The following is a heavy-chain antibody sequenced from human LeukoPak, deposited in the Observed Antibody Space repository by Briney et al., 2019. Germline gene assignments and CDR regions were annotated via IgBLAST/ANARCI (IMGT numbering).Heavy chain of an antibody. Sequence: GGSLRLSCAASGFAVSDNYMSWVRQAPGQGLEWVSLIYSDGSTYYADSVKGRFTISRDNSKNTLYLQMNSLRAEDTAVYYCARVLGIVGATAFDYWGQGTLVTVSS. V-gene: IGHV3-53*05. D-gene: IGHD1-26*01. CDR2: IYSDGST. J-gene: IGHJ4*02. CDR1: GFAVSDNY. CDR3: ARVLGIVGATAFDY.